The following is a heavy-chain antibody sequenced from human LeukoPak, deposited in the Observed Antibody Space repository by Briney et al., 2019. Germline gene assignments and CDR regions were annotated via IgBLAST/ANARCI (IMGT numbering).Heavy chain of an antibody. CDR3: ASGGVWGIKSSYYFDY. D-gene: IGHD3-16*01. J-gene: IGHJ4*02. CDR1: GGSISSYY. CDR2: IYTSGTT. Sequence: PSETLSLTCTVSGGSISSYYWSWIRQPAGKGLEWIGRIYTSGTTDYNPSLKSRVTISVDTSKNQFSLKLSSVTAADTAVYYCASGGVWGIKSSYYFDYWGQGTLVTVSS. V-gene: IGHV4-4*07.